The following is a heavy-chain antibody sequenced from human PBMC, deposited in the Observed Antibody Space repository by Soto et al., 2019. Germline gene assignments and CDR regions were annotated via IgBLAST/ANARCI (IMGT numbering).Heavy chain of an antibody. J-gene: IGHJ6*02. D-gene: IGHD6-13*01. CDR2: ISGSGGST. CDR1: GFTFSSYA. V-gene: IGHV3-23*01. Sequence: EVQLLESGGGLVQPGGSLRLSCAASGFTFSSYAMSWVRQAPGKGLEWVSAISGSGGSTYYADSVKGRFTISRDNSKNTLYLQMNSLSAEDTAVYYCAHLKIPTSYSSSSPKLGGMDVWGQGTTVTVSS. CDR3: AHLKIPTSYSSSSPKLGGMDV.